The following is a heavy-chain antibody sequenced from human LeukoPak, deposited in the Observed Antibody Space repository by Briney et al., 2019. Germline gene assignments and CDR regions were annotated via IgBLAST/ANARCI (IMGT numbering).Heavy chain of an antibody. J-gene: IGHJ2*01. CDR3: ARDVITMVRGVINWYFDL. D-gene: IGHD3-10*01. Sequence: SETLSLTCTVSGGSISSSSYYWGWIRQPPGKGLEWIGYIYYSGSTNYNPSLKSRVTISVDTSKNQFSLKLSSVTAADTAVYYCARDVITMVRGVINWYFDLWGRGTLVTVSS. V-gene: IGHV4-61*01. CDR2: IYYSGST. CDR1: GGSISSSSYY.